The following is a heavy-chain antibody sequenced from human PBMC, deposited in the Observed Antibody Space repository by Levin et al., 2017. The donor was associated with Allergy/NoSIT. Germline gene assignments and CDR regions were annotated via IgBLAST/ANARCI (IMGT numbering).Heavy chain of an antibody. V-gene: IGHV4-34*01. J-gene: IGHJ4*02. D-gene: IGHD3-10*01. Sequence: SETLSLTCVVYGGFFSGYYWSWIRQTPGKGLEWIGEISHSGTTNYNPSLKSRVTISRDTSKNQFSLKLTSVTAADRAVYYCARGAKVRDAYSSVSGSYRRFTEGYFDFWGQGTLVTVSS. CDR3: ARGAKVRDAYSSVSGSYRRFTEGYFDF. CDR1: GGFFSGYY. CDR2: ISHSGTT.